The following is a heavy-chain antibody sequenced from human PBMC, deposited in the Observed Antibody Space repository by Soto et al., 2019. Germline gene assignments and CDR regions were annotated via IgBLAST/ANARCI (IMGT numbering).Heavy chain of an antibody. CDR1: GYSITSYG. CDR3: ARDVAVAGSSYGLAV. D-gene: IGHD6-19*01. V-gene: IGHV1-18*01. J-gene: IGHJ6*04. Sequence: GYSITSYGISWVRQAPGQGLEWMGWISAYNGDTSSAQSLQGRVTMTTDTSTRTAYMELRSLRSDDTAAYDCARDVAVAGSSYGLAVWGKGTTVPFS. CDR2: ISAYNGDT.